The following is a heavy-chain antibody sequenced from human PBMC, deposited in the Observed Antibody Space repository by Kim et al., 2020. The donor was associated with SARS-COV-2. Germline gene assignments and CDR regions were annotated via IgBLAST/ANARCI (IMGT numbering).Heavy chain of an antibody. Sequence: SETLSLTCTVSGGSISSGGYYWSWIRQHPGKGLEWIGYIYYSGSTYYNPSLKSRVTISVDTSKNQFSLKLSSVTAADTAVYYCATSSYYYDSSGSIPWYFDYWGQGTLVTVSS. CDR1: GGSISSGGYY. D-gene: IGHD3-22*01. J-gene: IGHJ4*02. CDR3: ATSSYYYDSSGSIPWYFDY. CDR2: IYYSGST. V-gene: IGHV4-31*03.